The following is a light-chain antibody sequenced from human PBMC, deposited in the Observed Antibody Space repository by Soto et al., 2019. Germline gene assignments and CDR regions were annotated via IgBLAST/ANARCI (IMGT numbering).Light chain of an antibody. J-gene: IGLJ1*01. CDR2: EVS. Sequence: QSALTQPASVSGSPGQSITISCTGTSGDVGNYKYVSWYQQHPGKAPKLMIYEVSNRPSGVSNRFSGSKSGNTASLTISWLQAEDETDYYCFSYTSSGTYVFGTGTKVTVL. CDR3: FSYTSSGTYV. CDR1: SGDVGNYKY. V-gene: IGLV2-14*01.